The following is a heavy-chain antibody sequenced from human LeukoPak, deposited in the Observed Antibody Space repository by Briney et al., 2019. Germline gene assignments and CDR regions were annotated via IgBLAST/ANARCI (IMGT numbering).Heavy chain of an antibody. Sequence: PGGSLRLSCAASGFTFSSYAMSWVRQAPGKGLEWVSAISGSGGSTYYADSVKGRFTISRDNSKNTLYLQMNSLRAEDTAVYYCAKFEKDDGSSWYVAVFDYWGQGTLVTVSS. CDR2: ISGSGGST. CDR1: GFTFSSYA. CDR3: AKFEKDDGSSWYVAVFDY. V-gene: IGHV3-23*01. D-gene: IGHD6-13*01. J-gene: IGHJ4*02.